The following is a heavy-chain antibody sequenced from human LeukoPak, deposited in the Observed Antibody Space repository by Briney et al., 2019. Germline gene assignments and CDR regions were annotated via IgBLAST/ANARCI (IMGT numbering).Heavy chain of an antibody. J-gene: IGHJ4*02. Sequence: ASVKVSCKASGYTFTGYYMHWVRQAPGQGLEWMGWINPNSGGTNYAQKFQGWVTMTRDTSISTAYMELSRLRSDDTAVYYCARTELWDSSGYYYWGQGTLVTVSS. CDR1: GYTFTGYY. CDR2: INPNSGGT. D-gene: IGHD3-22*01. CDR3: ARTELWDSSGYYY. V-gene: IGHV1-2*04.